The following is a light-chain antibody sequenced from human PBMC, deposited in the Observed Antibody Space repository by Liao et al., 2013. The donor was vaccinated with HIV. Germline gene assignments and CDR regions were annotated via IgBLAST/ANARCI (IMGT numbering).Light chain of an antibody. V-gene: IGLV3-1*01. Sequence: SYELTQPPSVSVSPGQTASITCSGDKLGNKYACWYQQRPGQSPVLVMYQDTKRPSGIPERMSGSNSGNTATLTISRVEGGDEADYYCQVWDSSGDHPRVFGGGTKLTVL. J-gene: IGLJ3*02. CDR3: QVWDSSGDHPRV. CDR1: KLGNKY. CDR2: QDT.